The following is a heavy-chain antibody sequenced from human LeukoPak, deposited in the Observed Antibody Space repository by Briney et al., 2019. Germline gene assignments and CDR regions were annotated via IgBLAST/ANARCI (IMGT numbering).Heavy chain of an antibody. CDR2: INDSGSST. CDR3: TKGLYVSGSSPDF. Sequence: PSGSLRLSCTASGFTFREYAMTWVRKPPPKGLERVSGINDSGSSTSYTNSFKGRFTISTDNATNTQYLQMNNPRIAAMTADYCTKGLYVSGSSPDFWGQGTLVTVSS. V-gene: IGHV3-23*01. CDR1: GFTFREYA. J-gene: IGHJ4*02. D-gene: IGHD3-10*01.